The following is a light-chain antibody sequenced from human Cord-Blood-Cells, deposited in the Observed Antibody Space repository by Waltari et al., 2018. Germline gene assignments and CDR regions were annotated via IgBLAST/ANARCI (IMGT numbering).Light chain of an antibody. J-gene: IGKJ4*01. V-gene: IGKV1-39*01. CDR3: QQSYSTPPA. CDR2: AAS. CDR1: QSISSY. Sequence: DIQMTQSLSSLSASVGDRVTITCRASQSISSYLNWYQQKPVQAPKRLIYAASSLQAGVPSRCSGSGAETDVTLTISSLQPEDFAAYYCQQSYSTPPAFGGGTKVEIK.